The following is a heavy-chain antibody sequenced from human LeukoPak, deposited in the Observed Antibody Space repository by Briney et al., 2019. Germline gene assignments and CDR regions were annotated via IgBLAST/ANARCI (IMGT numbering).Heavy chain of an antibody. CDR1: GGTFSSYA. V-gene: IGHV1-69*06. J-gene: IGHJ6*03. CDR2: IIPIFGTA. CDR3: ARDLTSPYYYGEGYYYYYYMDV. Sequence: SVKVSCKASGGTFSSYAISWVRQAPGQGLEWMGGIIPIFGTANYAQKFQGRVTITADKSTSTAYMELSSLRSEDTAVYYCARDLTSPYYYGEGYYYYYYMDVWGKGTTVTVSS. D-gene: IGHD3-10*01.